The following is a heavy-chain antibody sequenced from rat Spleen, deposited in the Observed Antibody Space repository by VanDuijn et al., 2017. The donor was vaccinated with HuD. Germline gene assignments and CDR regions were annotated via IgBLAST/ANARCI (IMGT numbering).Heavy chain of an antibody. J-gene: IGHJ2*01. D-gene: IGHD1-12*02. CDR2: INPDGGST. Sequence: EVQLVESGGGLVQPGRSLKLSCVASGFTFNNYWMTWIRQAPGKGLEWVSSINPDGGSTYYPDSVKGRFTISRDNAKSTLYLQMDSLRSEDTATYYCATGDNYYDGTHIKGWGQGVMVTVSS. CDR1: GFTFNNYW. CDR3: ATGDNYYDGTHIKG. V-gene: IGHV5-31*01.